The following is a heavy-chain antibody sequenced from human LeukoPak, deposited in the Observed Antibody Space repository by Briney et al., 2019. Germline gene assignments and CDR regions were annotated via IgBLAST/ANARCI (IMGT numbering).Heavy chain of an antibody. V-gene: IGHV3-21*01. J-gene: IGHJ4*02. CDR1: GFNFEIYS. CDR3: ARDATLVAFDY. D-gene: IGHD4/OR15-4a*01. CDR2: ISSSSNFI. Sequence: GGSLGLSCEASGFNFEIYSMNWVRQAPGKGLEWVSSISSSSNFIYYADSVKGRFTISRDNAKNSLYLQMSSLRVEDTAVYYCARDATLVAFDYWGQGTLVSVSS.